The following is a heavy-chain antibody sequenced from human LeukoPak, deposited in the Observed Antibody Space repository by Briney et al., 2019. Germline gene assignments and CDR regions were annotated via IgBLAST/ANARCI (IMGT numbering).Heavy chain of an antibody. Sequence: GGSLRLSCAASGFTFSSYAMSWVRQAPGKGLEWVSAISGSGGSTYYADSVKGRFTISRDNSKNTLYLQMNSLRAEDTAVYYCAKSMAGGRYYYYMDVWGKGTTVTISS. CDR2: ISGSGGST. CDR3: AKSMAGGRYYYYMDV. V-gene: IGHV3-23*01. CDR1: GFTFSSYA. J-gene: IGHJ6*03. D-gene: IGHD6-6*01.